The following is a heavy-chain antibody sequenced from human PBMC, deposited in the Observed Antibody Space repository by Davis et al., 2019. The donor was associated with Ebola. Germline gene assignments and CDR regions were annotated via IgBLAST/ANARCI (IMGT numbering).Heavy chain of an antibody. CDR2: IIPIFGTA. Sequence: SVKVSCKASGGTFSSYAISWVRQAPGQGLEWMGGIIPIFGTANYAQKFQGSVTITADESTSTAYMELSSLRSEDTAVYYCARGPHSSSSRGDYYYYGMDVWGQGTTVTVSS. D-gene: IGHD6-6*01. V-gene: IGHV1-69*13. CDR3: ARGPHSSSSRGDYYYYGMDV. J-gene: IGHJ6*02. CDR1: GGTFSSYA.